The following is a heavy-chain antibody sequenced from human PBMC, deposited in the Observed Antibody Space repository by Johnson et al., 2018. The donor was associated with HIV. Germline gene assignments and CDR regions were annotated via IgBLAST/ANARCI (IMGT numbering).Heavy chain of an antibody. CDR3: AKAGGYSSSWFGSAFDI. V-gene: IGHV3-23*04. CDR1: GFAFVSYA. J-gene: IGHJ3*02. Sequence: VQLVESGGGLVQPGGSLSLSCTASGFAFVSYAMSWVRQAPGKGLEWVSTIRDSGGRTFNADSVKGRFTISRDNSRNPLYLQMNSLIAEDTAVYFCAKAGGYSSSWFGSAFDIWGQGTMVTVSS. D-gene: IGHD6-13*01. CDR2: IRDSGGRT.